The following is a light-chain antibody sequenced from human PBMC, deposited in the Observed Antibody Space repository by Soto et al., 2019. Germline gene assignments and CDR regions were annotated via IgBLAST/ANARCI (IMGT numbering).Light chain of an antibody. CDR1: SSDVGGYNY. CDR2: EVF. CDR3: CSYTPTSTFV. V-gene: IGLV2-14*03. J-gene: IGLJ2*01. Sequence: QSALTQPASVSGSPGQSITISCTGTSSDVGGYNYVSWYQQHPGKVPKLMIFEVFRRPSGISDRFSGSKSGNTASLTISGPQAEDEGDDYCCSYTPTSTFVFGGAPKVTVL.